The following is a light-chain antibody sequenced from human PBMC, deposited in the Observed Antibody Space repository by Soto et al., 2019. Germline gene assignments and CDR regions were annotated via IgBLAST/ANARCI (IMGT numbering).Light chain of an antibody. CDR2: LEGSGSY. CDR1: SGHSSYI. CDR3: ETWDSNTFVV. V-gene: IGLV4-60*02. J-gene: IGLJ2*01. Sequence: QPVLTQSSSASASLGSSVKLTCTLSSGHSSYIIAWHQQQPGKAPRYLMKLEGSGSYNKGSGVPDRFSGSSSGADRYLTISNLQFEDEADYYCETWDSNTFVVIGGGTKLTVL.